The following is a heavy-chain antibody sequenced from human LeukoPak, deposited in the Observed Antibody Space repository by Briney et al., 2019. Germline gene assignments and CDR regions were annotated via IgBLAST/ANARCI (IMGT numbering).Heavy chain of an antibody. CDR1: VYTLSSNY. D-gene: IGHD2-15*01. V-gene: IGHV3-9*01. Sequence: SLRLSCVDSVYTLSSNYTRGVRQAPGRGLECVSDPSWNSGSIGDADSVKGRFTISRDNAKNSLYLQMNSLRAEDTALYYCAKDIGCSGGSCYWGRDYWGEGTLVTVSS. J-gene: IGHJ4*02. CDR2: PSWNSGSI. CDR3: AKDIGCSGGSCYWGRDY.